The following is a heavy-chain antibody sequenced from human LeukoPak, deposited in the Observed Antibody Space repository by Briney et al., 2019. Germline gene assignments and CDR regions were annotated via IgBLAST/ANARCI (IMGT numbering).Heavy chain of an antibody. CDR3: ARAGYCTNGVCYGMDV. D-gene: IGHD2-8*01. CDR1: GFTFSSYA. V-gene: IGHV3-30*04. CDR2: ISYDGSNK. J-gene: IGHJ6*02. Sequence: PGRSLRLSCAASGFTFSSYAMHWVRQAPGKGLEGVAVISYDGSNKYYADSVKGRFTISRDNSKNTLYLQMNSLRAEDTAVYYCARAGYCTNGVCYGMDVWGQGTTVTVSS.